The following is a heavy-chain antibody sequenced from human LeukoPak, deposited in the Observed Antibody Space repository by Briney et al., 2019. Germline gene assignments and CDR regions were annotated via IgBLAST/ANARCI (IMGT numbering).Heavy chain of an antibody. Sequence: GGSLRLSCAASGFTFSSYSMSWVRQAPGKGLEWVSVIYSGGSTYYADSVKGRFTISRDNSKNTLYLQMNSLRAEDTAVYYCARALGEYYYDSSGYYLVYWGQGTLVTVSS. J-gene: IGHJ4*02. CDR2: IYSGGST. V-gene: IGHV3-53*01. CDR1: GFTFSSYS. D-gene: IGHD3-22*01. CDR3: ARALGEYYYDSSGYYLVY.